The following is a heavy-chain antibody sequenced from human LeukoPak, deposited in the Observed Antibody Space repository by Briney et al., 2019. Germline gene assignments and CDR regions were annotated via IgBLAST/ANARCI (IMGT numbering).Heavy chain of an antibody. J-gene: IGHJ4*02. V-gene: IGHV1-2*02. CDR1: GYTFTGYS. Sequence: GASAKVSCKASGYTFTGYSMHWVRQAPGQGLEWMGWINPNSGGTNYAQKFQGRVTMTRDTSISTAYMELSRLRSDDTAVYYCARDVTRRRVYDSSGYYQGWGQGTLVTVSS. CDR2: INPNSGGT. D-gene: IGHD3-22*01. CDR3: ARDVTRRRVYDSSGYYQG.